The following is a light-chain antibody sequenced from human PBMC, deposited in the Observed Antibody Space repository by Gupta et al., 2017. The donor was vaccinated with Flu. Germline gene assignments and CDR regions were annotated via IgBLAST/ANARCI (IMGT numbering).Light chain of an antibody. V-gene: IGKV3-20*01. CDR1: QSVSSSY. Sequence: GTLSLSPGERATLSCRASQSVSSSYLAWYQQKPGQAPRLLIYGASSRATGTPDRFGGSGSGTDFTLTISRLEPEDFAVYFCQQYGSSPYTFGQGTKLEIK. J-gene: IGKJ2*01. CDR3: QQYGSSPYT. CDR2: GAS.